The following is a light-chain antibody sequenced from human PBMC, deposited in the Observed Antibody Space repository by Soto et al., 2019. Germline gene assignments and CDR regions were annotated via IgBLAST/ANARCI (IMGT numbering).Light chain of an antibody. V-gene: IGKV3-20*01. CDR1: QSVSSSY. J-gene: IGKJ2*01. CDR3: QQYGSSPYI. CDR2: DAS. Sequence: EIVMTQSPGTLSLSPGERATLSCRASQSVSSSYLAWYQQKPGQAPRLLIYDASSKATGIPDRFSGSGSGPDFTVSLSRLEPEDFAGDFCQQYGSSPYIFGHGTKLETK.